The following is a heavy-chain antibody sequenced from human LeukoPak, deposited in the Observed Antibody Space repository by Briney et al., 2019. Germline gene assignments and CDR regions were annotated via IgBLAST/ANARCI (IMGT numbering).Heavy chain of an antibody. CDR3: ARVIRSSSFRFDP. V-gene: IGHV4-34*01. D-gene: IGHD6-6*01. CDR2: INHSGST. Sequence: PSETLSLTCAVYGGSFSGYYWSWIRQPPGKGLEWIGEINHSGSTNYNPSLESRVTISVDTSKNQFSLKLSSVTAADTAVYYCARVIRSSSFRFDPWGQGTLVTVSS. CDR1: GGSFSGYY. J-gene: IGHJ5*02.